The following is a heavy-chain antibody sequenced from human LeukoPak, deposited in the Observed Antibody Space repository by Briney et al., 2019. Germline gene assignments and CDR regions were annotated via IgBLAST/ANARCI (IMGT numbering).Heavy chain of an antibody. D-gene: IGHD4-23*01. Sequence: SETRSLTCTVSGGSISNFYWTWIRRSPGKGLEWIGYISYSGTTKYSPSLKSRVTMSLDTSKNQFSLKLNSVTAADTAVYYCARNHGGWFDSWGQGTLVTVSS. CDR1: GGSISNFY. V-gene: IGHV4-59*01. CDR2: ISYSGTT. J-gene: IGHJ5*01. CDR3: ARNHGGWFDS.